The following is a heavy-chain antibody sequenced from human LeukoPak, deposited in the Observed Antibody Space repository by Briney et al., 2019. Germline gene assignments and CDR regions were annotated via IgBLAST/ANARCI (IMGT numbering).Heavy chain of an antibody. CDR2: MNPNSGHT. J-gene: IGHJ4*02. CDR1: GYTFTSYD. D-gene: IGHD1-26*01. Sequence: ASVKVSCKASGYTFTSYDIIWVRQASGQGLEWMGWMNPNSGHTGYAHKFQGRVTMTRSTSISTAYMELTSLTSEDSAVYYCARSFVGARKRNDYWGQATLVTLSS. V-gene: IGHV1-8*01. CDR3: ARSFVGARKRNDY.